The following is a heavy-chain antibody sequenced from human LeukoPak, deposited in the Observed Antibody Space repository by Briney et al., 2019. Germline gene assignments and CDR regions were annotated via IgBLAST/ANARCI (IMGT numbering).Heavy chain of an antibody. J-gene: IGHJ4*02. Sequence: GGSLRLSCAASGFTVSSNYMSWVRQAPGKGLEWVSAISGGGDITHYADSVKGRFTISRDNSKNTLYLQMNSLRAEDTAVYYCAKGGDSSWLDYWGQGTLVTVSS. CDR1: GFTVSSNY. D-gene: IGHD6-13*01. CDR3: AKGGDSSWLDY. CDR2: ISGGGDIT. V-gene: IGHV3-23*01.